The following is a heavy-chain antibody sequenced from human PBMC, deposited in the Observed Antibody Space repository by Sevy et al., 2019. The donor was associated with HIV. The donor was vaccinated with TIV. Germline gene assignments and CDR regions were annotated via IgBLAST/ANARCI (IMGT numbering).Heavy chain of an antibody. CDR2: ITSTSSTI. J-gene: IGHJ6*02. V-gene: IGHV3-48*02. CDR3: ARDAHSCMDV. CDR1: GFTFSTYS. Sequence: GGSPRLSCVASGFTFSTYSMNWVRRAPGKGLEWFSFITSTSSTIYYADSVRGRFTISRDNAKNSLYLQMNSLRDEDTAVYFCARDAHSCMDVWGQGTTVTVSS.